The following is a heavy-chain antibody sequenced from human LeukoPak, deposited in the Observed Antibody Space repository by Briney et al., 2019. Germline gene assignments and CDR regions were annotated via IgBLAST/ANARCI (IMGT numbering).Heavy chain of an antibody. D-gene: IGHD2-21*02. CDR3: VGDATAQTN. V-gene: IGHV3-7*01. J-gene: IGHJ4*02. CDR1: GFTSRGDR. CDR2: INTDGSGK. Sequence: GGSLRLSCVASGFTSRGDRTNWVRQAPGQGMEWVANINTDGSGKYHVDSVQGRFTISRDNAKNSLYLQMNSLRAEDTAGYYCVGDATAQTNWGQGTLVTVSS.